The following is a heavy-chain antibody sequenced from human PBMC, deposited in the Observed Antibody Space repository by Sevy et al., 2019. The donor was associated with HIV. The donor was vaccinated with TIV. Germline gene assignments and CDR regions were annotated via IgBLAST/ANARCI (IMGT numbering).Heavy chain of an antibody. Sequence: GGSLRLSCAASGFIFSDAWLSWVRQGPGKGLEWVGRVRSKGDGGTEEYATPVKGRFIIARDDSKNMLYLQMNNRKIEDTGGYYCTTEGADWGQGTRVTVSS. CDR2: VRSKGDGGTE. J-gene: IGHJ4*02. CDR3: TTEGAD. CDR1: GFIFSDAW. V-gene: IGHV3-15*01.